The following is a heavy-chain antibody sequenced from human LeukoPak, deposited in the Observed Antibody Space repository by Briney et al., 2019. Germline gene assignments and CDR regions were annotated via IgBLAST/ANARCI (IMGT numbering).Heavy chain of an antibody. CDR1: GYTFTSYY. CDR2: INTGNGNT. V-gene: IGHV1-3*04. Sequence: ASVKVSCKASGYTFTSYYMHWVRQAPGQRLECMGWINTGNGNTKYSQKFQGRVTITRDTSASTAYMDLSSLRSEDTAVYYCARNTETAIPLPYYFDYWGQGTLVTVSS. D-gene: IGHD2-21*02. J-gene: IGHJ4*02. CDR3: ARNTETAIPLPYYFDY.